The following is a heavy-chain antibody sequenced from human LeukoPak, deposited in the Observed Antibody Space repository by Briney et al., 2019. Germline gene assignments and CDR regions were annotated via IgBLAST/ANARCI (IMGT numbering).Heavy chain of an antibody. D-gene: IGHD6-6*01. CDR2: ISGSGGST. CDR3: AKGKFVRYAFDI. CDR1: GCTFSSYA. V-gene: IGHV3-23*01. Sequence: GGSLRLSCAASGCTFSSYAMSWVRQAPGKGLEWVSAISGSGGSTYYADSVKGRFTISRDNSKNTLYLQMNSLRAEDTAVYYCAKGKFVRYAFDIWGQGTMVTVSS. J-gene: IGHJ3*02.